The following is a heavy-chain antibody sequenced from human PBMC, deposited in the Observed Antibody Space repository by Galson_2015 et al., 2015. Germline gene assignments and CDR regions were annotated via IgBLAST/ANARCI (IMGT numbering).Heavy chain of an antibody. Sequence: SLRLSCAASGFTFSSYAMSWVRRAPGKGLEWVSISSAGGGDTNYADSVKGRFTVSRDNSKNTLYLQMNSLRAEDTAVYYCAKGFGRIAVAGSRYLDYWGQGTLVTVSS. CDR1: GFTFSSYA. J-gene: IGHJ4*02. V-gene: IGHV3-23*01. CDR2: SSAGGGDT. CDR3: AKGFGRIAVAGSRYLDY. D-gene: IGHD6-19*01.